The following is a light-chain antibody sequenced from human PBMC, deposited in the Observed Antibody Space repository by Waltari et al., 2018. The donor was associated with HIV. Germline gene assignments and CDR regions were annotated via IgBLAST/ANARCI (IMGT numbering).Light chain of an antibody. CDR3: CAYACSTTYVI. CDR1: SSDVGGYNL. Sequence: QSALTQPASVSGSPGQSITISCTGTSSDVGGYNLVSWYQQHPGKAPNLMIYEVSKRPSWVSNRFSRSKSGKTASLTISGLQAEDDADYYCCAYACSTTYVIFGGGTKLTVL. J-gene: IGLJ2*01. CDR2: EVS. V-gene: IGLV2-23*02.